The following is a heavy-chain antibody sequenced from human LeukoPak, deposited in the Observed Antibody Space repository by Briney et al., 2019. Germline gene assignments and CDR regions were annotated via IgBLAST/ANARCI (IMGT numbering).Heavy chain of an antibody. V-gene: IGHV4-30-4*01. Sequence: SQTLSLTCTVSGGSISSGDYYWSWIRQPPGKGLEWIGYIYYSGSTYYNPSLKSRVTISVDTSKNQFSLKLSSVTAADTAVYYCARYGLYYYDSSGYHENWGQGTLATVSS. D-gene: IGHD3-22*01. CDR2: IYYSGST. CDR1: GGSISSGDYY. J-gene: IGHJ4*02. CDR3: ARYGLYYYDSSGYHEN.